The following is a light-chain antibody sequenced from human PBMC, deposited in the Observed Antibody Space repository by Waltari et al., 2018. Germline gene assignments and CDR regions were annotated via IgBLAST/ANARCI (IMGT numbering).Light chain of an antibody. V-gene: IGKV3-20*01. CDR3: QQFRRTPIT. CDR1: QSVSKSF. J-gene: IGKJ5*01. CDR2: SAS. Sequence: EIVFSQCPGPLSLYPGARVTLSCRASQSVSKSFLAWYQQKPGQAPRLLINSASSRASGIPDRFSGSGSGTDFTLTINRLEPEDVAVYYCQQFRRTPITFGQGTRLEIK.